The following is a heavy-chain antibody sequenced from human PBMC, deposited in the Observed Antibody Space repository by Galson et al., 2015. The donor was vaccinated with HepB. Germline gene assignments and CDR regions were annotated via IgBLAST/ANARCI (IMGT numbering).Heavy chain of an antibody. CDR3: AKSFLDPFWVATTYYFDY. CDR2: ISWNSGSI. D-gene: IGHD5-12*01. J-gene: IGHJ4*02. Sequence: SLRLSCAASGFTFDDYAMHWVRQAPGKGLEWVSGISWNSGSIGYADSVKGRFTISRDDSKNTLYLQMNSLRAEDTAVYYCAKSFLDPFWVATTYYFDYWGQGTLVTVSS. CDR1: GFTFDDYA. V-gene: IGHV3-9*01.